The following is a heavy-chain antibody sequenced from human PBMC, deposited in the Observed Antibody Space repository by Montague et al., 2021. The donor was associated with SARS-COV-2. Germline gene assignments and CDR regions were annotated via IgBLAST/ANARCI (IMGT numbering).Heavy chain of an antibody. J-gene: IGHJ6*03. D-gene: IGHD2-2*02. Sequence: SVKVSCKASGYTFTSYGISWVRQAPGQGLEWMGWISDYNGNTNYAQKLQGRVTMTTDTSTSTAYMELRSLRSDDTAVYYCARVGIVVVPAAIVTLSYYYYMDVWAKGTTVTVSS. CDR3: ARVGIVVVPAAIVTLSYYYYMDV. V-gene: IGHV1-18*01. CDR2: ISDYNGNT. CDR1: GYTFTSYG.